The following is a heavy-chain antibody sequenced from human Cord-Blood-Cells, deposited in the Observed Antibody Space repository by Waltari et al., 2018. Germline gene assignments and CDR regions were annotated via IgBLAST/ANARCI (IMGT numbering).Heavy chain of an antibody. D-gene: IGHD6-19*01. CDR1: GFTFTSSA. V-gene: IGHV1-58*01. Sequence: QMQLVQSGPEVKKPGTSVKVSCKASGFTFTSSAVQWVRQARGQRLEWIGWIVLGSGNTNYAQKFQERVTITRDMSTSTAYMELSSLRSEDTAVYYCAAGTSIAVAQANYWGQGTLVTVSS. CDR3: AAGTSIAVAQANY. J-gene: IGHJ4*02. CDR2: IVLGSGNT.